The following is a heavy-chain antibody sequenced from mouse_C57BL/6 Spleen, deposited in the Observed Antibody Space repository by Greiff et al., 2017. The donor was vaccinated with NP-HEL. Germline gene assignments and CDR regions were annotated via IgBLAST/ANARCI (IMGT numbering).Heavy chain of an antibody. V-gene: IGHV1-80*01. CDR2: IYPGDGDT. CDR1: GYAFSSYW. J-gene: IGHJ1*03. D-gene: IGHD2-4*01. Sequence: VQLVESGAELVKPGASVKISCKASGYAFSSYWMNWVKQRPGKGLEWIGQIYPGDGDTNYNGKFKGKATLTADKSSSTAYMQLSSLTSEDSAVYFCARRGDYDWYFDVWGTGTTVTVSS. CDR3: ARRGDYDWYFDV.